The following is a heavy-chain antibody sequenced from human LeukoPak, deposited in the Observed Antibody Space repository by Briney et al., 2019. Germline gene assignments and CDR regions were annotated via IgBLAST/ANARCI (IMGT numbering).Heavy chain of an antibody. Sequence: SGGSLRLSCAASGFSFSDHYMDWVRQAPGKGLEWVGSIRKKANNYTTEYAASVKGRFTISRDDSKNSLYLQMNSLKTDDTAVYYCARDVGYRVDDCGPGTLVTVS. J-gene: IGHJ4*02. D-gene: IGHD1-1*01. CDR3: ARDVGYRVDD. CDR1: GFSFSDHY. V-gene: IGHV3-72*01. CDR2: IRKKANNYTT.